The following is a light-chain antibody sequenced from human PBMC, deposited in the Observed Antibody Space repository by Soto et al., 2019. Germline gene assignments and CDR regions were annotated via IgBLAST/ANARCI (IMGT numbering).Light chain of an antibody. CDR3: QKYNSAPLT. Sequence: DVQMTQSPSSLSAFVGDRVTITCRASQGIAPYLAWFQQKPGKVPKLLIYATSTLQSGVPARFSGSGSGTDFTLTTTSLQPEDVATYSCQKYNSAPLTFGGGTKVDIK. J-gene: IGKJ4*01. CDR1: QGIAPY. CDR2: ATS. V-gene: IGKV1-27*01.